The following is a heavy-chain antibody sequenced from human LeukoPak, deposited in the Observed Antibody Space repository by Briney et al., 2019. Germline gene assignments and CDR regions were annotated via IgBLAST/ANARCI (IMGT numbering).Heavy chain of an antibody. D-gene: IGHD3-10*01. V-gene: IGHV3-15*04. CDR1: GFSFSDAW. CDR3: TTYGSGRKFDY. J-gene: IGHJ4*02. Sequence: GGSLRLSCAASGFSFSDAWMSWVRQIPGKGLEWVGRIESKTDGGTTDYAAPVKGRFTISRDDPTNTLYLQMNSLKSEDTAVYYCTTYGSGRKFDYWGQGILVTVSS. CDR2: IESKTDGGTT.